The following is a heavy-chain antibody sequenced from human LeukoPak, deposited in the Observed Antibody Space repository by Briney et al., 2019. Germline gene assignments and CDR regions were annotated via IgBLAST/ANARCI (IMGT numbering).Heavy chain of an antibody. Sequence: GGSLRLSCAASGFTFSSYAMSWVRQAPGKGLEWVSGISGSGGSTYYADSVKGRFTISRDNAKNALYLQMNSLRAEDTAVYYCARDLAYYYDSSYDWGQGTLVTVSS. V-gene: IGHV3-23*01. D-gene: IGHD3-22*01. J-gene: IGHJ4*02. CDR1: GFTFSSYA. CDR2: ISGSGGST. CDR3: ARDLAYYYDSSYD.